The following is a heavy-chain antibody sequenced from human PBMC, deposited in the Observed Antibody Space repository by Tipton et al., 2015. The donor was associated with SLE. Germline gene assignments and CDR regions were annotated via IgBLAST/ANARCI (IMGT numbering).Heavy chain of an antibody. CDR1: GGSISSYY. CDR3: ARSAYYYDSSGYYY. D-gene: IGHD3-22*01. J-gene: IGHJ4*02. V-gene: IGHV4-59*08. Sequence: TLSLTCTVSGGSISSYYWSWIRQPPGKGLEWIGYIYYSGSTNYNPSLKSRVTISVDTSKNQFSLKLSSVTAADTAVYYCARSAYYYDSSGYYYWGQGTLVTVSS. CDR2: IYYSGST.